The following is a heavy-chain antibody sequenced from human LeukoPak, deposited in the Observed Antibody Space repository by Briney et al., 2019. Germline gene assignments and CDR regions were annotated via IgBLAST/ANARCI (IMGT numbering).Heavy chain of an antibody. CDR1: GFTFSNAW. V-gene: IGHV3-15*01. D-gene: IGHD5-18*01. CDR3: TIGDRYGADY. CDR2: IKSKTDGGTT. J-gene: IGHJ4*02. Sequence: GGSLRLSCAASGFTFSNAWMSWVRQAPGKGLEWVGRIKSKTDGGTTDYGGSVKGRFIISRDDSKNTLYVQMNNLKTEDTAVYYCTIGDRYGADYLGQGTMVTVSS.